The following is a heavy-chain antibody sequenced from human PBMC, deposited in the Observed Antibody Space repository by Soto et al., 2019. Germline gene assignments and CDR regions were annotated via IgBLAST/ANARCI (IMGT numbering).Heavy chain of an antibody. CDR1: GFTFSSYA. CDR2: ISGSGGST. CDR3: AKERRQQIMYSEDADLDY. V-gene: IGHV3-23*01. D-gene: IGHD2-8*01. J-gene: IGHJ4*02. Sequence: EVQLLESGGGLVQPGGSLRLSCAASGFTFSSYAMSWVRQAPGKGLEWVSAISGSGGSTYYADSVKGRFTISRDNSKNTLYLQMNSRRAEDTAEYYCAKERRQQIMYSEDADLDYWGQGTLVTVSS.